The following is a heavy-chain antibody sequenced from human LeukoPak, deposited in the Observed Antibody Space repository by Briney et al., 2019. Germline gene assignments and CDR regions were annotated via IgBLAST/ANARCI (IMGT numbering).Heavy chain of an antibody. CDR2: INHSGST. Sequence: SETLSLTCAVYGGSFSGYHWSWIRQPPGKGLEWIGEINHSGSTNYNPSLKSRVTISVDTSKNQFSLKLSSVTAADTAVYYCARGRVEMATITEVYFDYWGQGTLVTVSS. D-gene: IGHD5-24*01. V-gene: IGHV4-34*01. CDR1: GGSFSGYH. CDR3: ARGRVEMATITEVYFDY. J-gene: IGHJ4*02.